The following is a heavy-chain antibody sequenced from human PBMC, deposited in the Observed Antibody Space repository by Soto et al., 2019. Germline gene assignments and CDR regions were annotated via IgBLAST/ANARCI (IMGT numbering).Heavy chain of an antibody. CDR2: INPKFGDT. D-gene: IGHD3-10*02. Sequence: QVRLVQSGAEMKEPGDSVRVSCEASGYTFTAYHIHWVRQAPGQGLEWMGWINPKFGDTGYAQDFQGRVSMTSDMSISTVYMELSRLTSDDTAIYYCARNMDYYYGRGSGNGHGVWGQGTTVTVFS. CDR3: ARNMDYYYGRGSGNGHGV. CDR1: GYTFTAYH. J-gene: IGHJ6*02. V-gene: IGHV1-2*02.